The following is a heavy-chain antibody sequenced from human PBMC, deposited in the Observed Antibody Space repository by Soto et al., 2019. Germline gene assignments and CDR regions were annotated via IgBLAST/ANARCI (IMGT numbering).Heavy chain of an antibody. Sequence: QVQLVESGGGVVQPGRSLRLSCAASGFTFSSYAMHWVRQAPGKGLEWGAVISYDGSNKYYADSVKGRFTISRDNSKNTLYLQMNSLRAEDTAVYYCARDRIRGGCSGGSCYPTYWGQGTLVTVSS. J-gene: IGHJ4*02. D-gene: IGHD2-15*01. CDR2: ISYDGSNK. V-gene: IGHV3-30-3*01. CDR3: ARDRIRGGCSGGSCYPTY. CDR1: GFTFSSYA.